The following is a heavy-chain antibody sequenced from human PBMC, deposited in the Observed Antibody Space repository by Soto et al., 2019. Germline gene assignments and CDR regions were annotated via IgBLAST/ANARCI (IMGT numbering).Heavy chain of an antibody. CDR2: TRNKANSYTT. Sequence: GGSLRLSCAASGFTFSDHYMDWVRQAPGKGLEWVGRTRNKANSYTTEYAASVKGRFTISRDDSKNSLYLQMNSLKTEDTAVYYCARLGPYYYDSSGYYYKDPVRAFDIWGQGTMVTVSS. D-gene: IGHD3-22*01. CDR1: GFTFSDHY. V-gene: IGHV3-72*01. J-gene: IGHJ3*02. CDR3: ARLGPYYYDSSGYYYKDPVRAFDI.